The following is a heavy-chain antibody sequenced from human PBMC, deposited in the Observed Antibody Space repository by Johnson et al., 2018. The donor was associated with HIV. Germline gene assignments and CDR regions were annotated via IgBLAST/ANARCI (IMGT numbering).Heavy chain of an antibody. D-gene: IGHD2/OR15-2a*01. V-gene: IGHV3-30*04. J-gene: IGHJ3*02. CDR3: ARAEGEYDAFDI. CDR1: GFSFSSYA. CDR2: ISYDGSNK. Sequence: VQLVESGGGVVQPGGSLRLSYAASGFSFSSYAMHWVRQSPGKGLEWVAVISYDGSNKYYADSVKGRFTISRDNSKNTMYLQMNSLRAEDTAVYYCARAEGEYDAFDIWGQGTMVTVSS.